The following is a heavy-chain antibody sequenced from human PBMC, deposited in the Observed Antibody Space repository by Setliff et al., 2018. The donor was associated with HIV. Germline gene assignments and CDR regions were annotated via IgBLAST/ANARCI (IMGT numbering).Heavy chain of an antibody. CDR3: ARQFLDWSNDYYSLYYMDV. D-gene: IGHD3-3*01. J-gene: IGHJ6*03. V-gene: IGHV1-18*01. CDR1: GYTFTSYG. CDR2: VIAYNGNT. Sequence: ASVKVSCKASGYTFTSYGISWVRQAPGQGLEWMGWVIAYNGNTHYEQRLQGRFTMTTDTSTRTAYMELRSLRSDDTAVYYCARQFLDWSNDYYSLYYMDVWGKGTTVTVSS.